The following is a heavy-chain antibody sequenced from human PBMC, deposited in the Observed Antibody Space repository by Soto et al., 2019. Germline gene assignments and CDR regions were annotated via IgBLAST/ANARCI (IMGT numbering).Heavy chain of an antibody. J-gene: IGHJ3*02. CDR2: FDPEDGET. CDR1: GYTLTELS. V-gene: IGHV1-24*01. Sequence: ASVKVSCKVSGYTLTELSMHWVRQAPGKGLEWMGGFDPEDGETIYAQKFQGRVTMTEDTSTDTAYMELRSLRSDDTAVYYCARVGIAVAGGAFDIWGQGTMVTVSS. CDR3: ARVGIAVAGGAFDI. D-gene: IGHD6-19*01.